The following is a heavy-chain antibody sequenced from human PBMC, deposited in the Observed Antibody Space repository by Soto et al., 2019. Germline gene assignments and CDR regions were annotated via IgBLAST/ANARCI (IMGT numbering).Heavy chain of an antibody. V-gene: IGHV4-59*01. CDR3: ARVVVRGVVRLFDP. Sequence: PSETLSLTCTVSGGSSSSYYWSWIRQPPGKGLEWIGYIYYSGSTNYNPSLKSRVTISVDTSKNQFSLKLSSVTAADTAVYYCARVVVRGVVRLFDPWGQGTLVTVSS. CDR2: IYYSGST. CDR1: GGSSSSYY. J-gene: IGHJ5*02. D-gene: IGHD3-10*01.